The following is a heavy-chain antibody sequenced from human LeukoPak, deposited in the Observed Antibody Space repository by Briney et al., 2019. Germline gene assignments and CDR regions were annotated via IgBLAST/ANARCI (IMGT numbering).Heavy chain of an antibody. CDR3: ARDSSSWVKWFDP. CDR2: INHSGST. Sequence: PSETLSLTCAVYGGSFSGYYWSWIRQPPGKGLEWIGEINHSGSTNYSPSLKSRVTISVDTSKNQFSLKLSSVTAADTAVYYCARDSSSWVKWFDPWGQGTLVTVSS. J-gene: IGHJ5*02. V-gene: IGHV4-34*01. D-gene: IGHD6-13*01. CDR1: GGSFSGYY.